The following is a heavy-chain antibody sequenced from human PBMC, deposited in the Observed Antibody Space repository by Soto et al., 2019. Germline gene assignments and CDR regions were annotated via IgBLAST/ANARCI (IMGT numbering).Heavy chain of an antibody. CDR3: AKGEYCSGGSCYDRTFQY. D-gene: IGHD2-15*01. J-gene: IGHJ4*02. CDR1: GFTFDDYA. CDR2: ISWNSGSI. V-gene: IGHV3-9*01. Sequence: LRLSCAASGFTFDDYAMHWVRQAPGKCLEWVSGISWNSGSIGYADSVKGRFTISRDNAKNSLYLQMNSLRAEDTALYYCAKGEYCSGGSCYDRTFQYWGQGTLVTVS.